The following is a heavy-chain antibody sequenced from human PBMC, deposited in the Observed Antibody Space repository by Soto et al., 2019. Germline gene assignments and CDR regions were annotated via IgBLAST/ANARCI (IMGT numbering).Heavy chain of an antibody. CDR2: INHSGST. V-gene: IGHV4-34*01. CDR1: GGSFSGYY. J-gene: IGHJ4*02. CDR3: ARGRGYGSGSYYLHFDY. D-gene: IGHD3-10*01. Sequence: QVQLQQWGAGLLKPSETLSLTCAVYGGSFSGYYWSWIRQPPGKGLEWIGEINHSGSTNYNPSLKSRVTISVDTSKNQFSLKLSSVTAADTAVYCCARGRGYGSGSYYLHFDYWGQGTLVTVSS.